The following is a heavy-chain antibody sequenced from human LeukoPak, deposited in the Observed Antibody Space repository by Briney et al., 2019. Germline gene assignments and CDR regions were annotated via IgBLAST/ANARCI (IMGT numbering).Heavy chain of an antibody. CDR1: GFTFGDYA. D-gene: IGHD3-10*01. J-gene: IGHJ4*02. CDR3: TRDRGSLDY. V-gene: IGHV3-49*04. CDR2: IRSKAYGGTA. Sequence: PGGSLRLSCTASGFTFGDYAMSWVRQAPGKGLEWVGFIRSKAYGGTAEHAASVKGRFTISRDDSKSIAYLQMNSLKTEDTAVYYCTRDRGSLDYWGQGTLVTVSS.